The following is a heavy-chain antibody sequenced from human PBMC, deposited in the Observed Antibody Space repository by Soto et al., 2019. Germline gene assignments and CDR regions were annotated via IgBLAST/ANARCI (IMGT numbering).Heavy chain of an antibody. CDR3: ARPGAPTDTVVYDF. J-gene: IGHJ4*02. CDR1: GYIFANYW. CDR2: IYPGDSET. Sequence: GESLKISCKASGYIFANYWIGCGFERRGKGLEWMGVIYPGDSETTYSPSFEGQVIISVDRSRGTAFLEWSSLKASDTAMYYCARPGAPTDTVVYDFWGQGTQVTVSS. D-gene: IGHD5-18*01. V-gene: IGHV5-51*01.